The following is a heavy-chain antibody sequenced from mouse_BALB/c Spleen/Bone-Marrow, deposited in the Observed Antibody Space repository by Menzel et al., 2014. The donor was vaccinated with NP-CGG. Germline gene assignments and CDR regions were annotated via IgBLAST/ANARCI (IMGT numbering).Heavy chain of an antibody. CDR2: ISNGGGST. CDR3: ARRAGAY. V-gene: IGHV5-12-2*01. Sequence: EVKLMESGGGLVQPGGSLKLSCAASGFTFSSYTMSWVRQTPEKRLEWVAYISNGGGSTYYPDTVKGRFTISRGNAKNTLYLQMSSLKSEDTAMYYCARRAGAYWGQGTLVTVSA. J-gene: IGHJ3*01. D-gene: IGHD3-3*01. CDR1: GFTFSSYT.